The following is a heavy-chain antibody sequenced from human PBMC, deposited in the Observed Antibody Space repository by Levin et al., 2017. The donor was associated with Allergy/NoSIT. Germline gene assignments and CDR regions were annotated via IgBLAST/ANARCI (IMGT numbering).Heavy chain of an antibody. J-gene: IGHJ6*02. CDR1: GGSISSYY. Sequence: SETLSLTCTVSGGSISSYYWSWIRQPPGKGLEWIGHIYYSGSTNYNPSLKSRVTISVDTSKNQFSLKLSSVTAADTAVYYCARDSYANSEDYYGMDVWGQGTTVTVSS. CDR3: ARDSYANSEDYYGMDV. CDR2: IYYSGST. V-gene: IGHV4-59*01. D-gene: IGHD2-2*01.